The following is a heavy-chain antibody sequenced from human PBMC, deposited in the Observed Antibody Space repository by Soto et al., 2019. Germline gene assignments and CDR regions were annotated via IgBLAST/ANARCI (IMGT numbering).Heavy chain of an antibody. Sequence: QVQLVQSGAEEKKPGASVKVACKASGYTFTSYAMHWVRQAPGQRLEWMGWINAGNGNTKYSQKFQGRVTITRDTSASTAYMELSSLRSEDTAVYYCARGITLPTPLDYWGQGTLVTVSS. J-gene: IGHJ4*02. CDR2: INAGNGNT. CDR1: GYTFTSYA. V-gene: IGHV1-3*05. D-gene: IGHD1-20*01. CDR3: ARGITLPTPLDY.